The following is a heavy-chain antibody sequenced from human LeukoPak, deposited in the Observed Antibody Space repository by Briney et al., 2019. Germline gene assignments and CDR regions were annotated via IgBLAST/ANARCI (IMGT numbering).Heavy chain of an antibody. CDR3: ARSLSDYSRFDY. CDR2: ISAHNGNT. Sequence: ASVKVSCKASGYTFISYGFSWVRQAPGQGLEWMGWISAHNGNTNYAQKLQGRVTMTTDTSTSTAYMELRSLRSDDTAVYYCARSLSDYSRFDYWGQGTLVTVSS. V-gene: IGHV1-18*01. D-gene: IGHD4-11*01. J-gene: IGHJ4*02. CDR1: GYTFISYG.